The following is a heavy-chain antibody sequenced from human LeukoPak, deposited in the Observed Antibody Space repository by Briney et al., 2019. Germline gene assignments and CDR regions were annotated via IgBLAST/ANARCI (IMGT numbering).Heavy chain of an antibody. CDR2: ISGSGGST. CDR3: AKHPGVVVTATHYYYYYYMDV. CDR1: GFTFSSYA. V-gene: IGHV3-23*01. J-gene: IGHJ6*03. D-gene: IGHD2-21*02. Sequence: GGSLRLSCAASGFTFSSYAMSWVRQAPGKGLEWVSAISGSGGSTYYADSVKGRFTISRDNSKNTLYLQMNSLRAEDTAVYYCAKHPGVVVTATHYYYYYYMDVWGKGTTVTVSS.